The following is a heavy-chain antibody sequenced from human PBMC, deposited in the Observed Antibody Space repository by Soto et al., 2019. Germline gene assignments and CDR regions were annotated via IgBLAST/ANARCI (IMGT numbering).Heavy chain of an antibody. J-gene: IGHJ2*01. D-gene: IGHD2-2*01. CDR1: GGTFSSYA. V-gene: IGHV1-69*06. Sequence: QVQLVQSGAEVKKPGSSVKVSCKASGGTFSSYAISWVRQAPGQGLEWMGGIIPIFGTANYAQKFQGRVTITADKSTRTAYMELSSLRSEDTAVYYCARAAPTPYCSSTSCYYWYFDLWGRGTLVTVSS. CDR2: IIPIFGTA. CDR3: ARAAPTPYCSSTSCYYWYFDL.